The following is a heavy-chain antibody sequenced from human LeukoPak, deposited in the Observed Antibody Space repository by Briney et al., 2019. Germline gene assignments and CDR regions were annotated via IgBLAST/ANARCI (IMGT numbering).Heavy chain of an antibody. CDR2: IRDDGSNK. Sequence: PGGSLRLSCAASGVPFSSYAMHWVRQAPGKGLEWVAFIRDDGSNKYYADSVKGRFTISRDKSKNTLYLQMNSLRAEDTALYYCAKDFWSGYYSGYFDYWGQGTLVTVSS. J-gene: IGHJ4*02. CDR3: AKDFWSGYYSGYFDY. V-gene: IGHV3-30*02. CDR1: GVPFSSYA. D-gene: IGHD3-3*01.